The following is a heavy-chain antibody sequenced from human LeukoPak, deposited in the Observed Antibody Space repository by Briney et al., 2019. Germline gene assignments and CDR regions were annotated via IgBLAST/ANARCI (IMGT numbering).Heavy chain of an antibody. V-gene: IGHV4-59*01. Sequence: SETLSLTCTVSGGSISSYYWSWIRQPPGKGLEWIGYIYYSGSTNYNPSLKSRVTISVDTSKNQFSLKLSPVTAADTAVYYCARYSYGLGLSFDYWGQGTLVTVSS. J-gene: IGHJ4*02. D-gene: IGHD5-18*01. CDR1: GGSISSYY. CDR3: ARYSYGLGLSFDY. CDR2: IYYSGST.